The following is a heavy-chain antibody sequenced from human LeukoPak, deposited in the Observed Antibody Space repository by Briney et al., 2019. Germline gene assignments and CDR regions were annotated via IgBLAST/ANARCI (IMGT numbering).Heavy chain of an antibody. CDR2: IYSGGST. Sequence: PRGSLRLSCAASGFTVSSNYMSWVRQAPGKGLEWVSVIYSGGSTYYADSVKGRFTISRDNSKNTLYLQMNSLRAEDTAVYYCAKDSSDYYFDYWGQGTLVTVSS. J-gene: IGHJ4*02. D-gene: IGHD3-22*01. CDR1: GFTVSSNY. CDR3: AKDSSDYYFDY. V-gene: IGHV3-66*01.